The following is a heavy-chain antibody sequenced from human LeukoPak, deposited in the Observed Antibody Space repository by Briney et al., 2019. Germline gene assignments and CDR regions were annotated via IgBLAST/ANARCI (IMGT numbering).Heavy chain of an antibody. V-gene: IGHV5-51*01. D-gene: IGHD3-9*01. CDR2: IYPGDSDT. J-gene: IGHJ4*02. Sequence: GESLKISCEGSGYSFTNNWIGWVRQMPGKGLEWMGIIYPGDSDTRYSPSFQGQVTISADKSISTAYLQWSSLKASDTAMYYCARQGGDFDWLLFSSSPYYFDYWGQGTLVTVSS. CDR3: ARQGGDFDWLLFSSSPYYFDY. CDR1: GYSFTNNW.